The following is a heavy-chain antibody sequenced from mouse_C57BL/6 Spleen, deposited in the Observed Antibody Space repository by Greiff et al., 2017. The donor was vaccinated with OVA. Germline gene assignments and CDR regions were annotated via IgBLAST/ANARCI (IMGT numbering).Heavy chain of an antibody. J-gene: IGHJ2*01. CDR1: GYTFTSYW. CDR3: ARAGPLGSFDY. D-gene: IGHD1-1*01. CDR2: IDPSDSYT. V-gene: IGHV1-69*01. Sequence: QVQLQQSGAELVMPGASVKLSCKASGYTFTSYWMHWVKQRPGQGLEWIGEIDPSDSYTNYNQKFKGKSTWTVDKSSSTAYMQLSSLTSEDSAVYYCARAGPLGSFDYWGQGTTLTVSS.